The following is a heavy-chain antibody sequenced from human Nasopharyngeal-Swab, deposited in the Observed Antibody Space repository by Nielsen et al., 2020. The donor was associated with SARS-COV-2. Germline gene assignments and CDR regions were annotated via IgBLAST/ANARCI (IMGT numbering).Heavy chain of an antibody. D-gene: IGHD6-13*01. Sequence: SETLSLTCTVSGGSMSSYYWSWIRQPPGKGLEWIGFIDYSGSTNYNPPLKSRVTISVDTSKNQFSLKLSSVTAADTAMYYCARRIPATSTGFDYWGQGTLVTVSS. CDR2: IDYSGST. CDR1: GGSMSSYY. V-gene: IGHV4-59*01. CDR3: ARRIPATSTGFDY. J-gene: IGHJ4*02.